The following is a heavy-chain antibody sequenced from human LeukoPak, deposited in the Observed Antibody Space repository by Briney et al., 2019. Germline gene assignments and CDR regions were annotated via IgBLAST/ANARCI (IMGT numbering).Heavy chain of an antibody. Sequence: GGSLRLSCAASGFTFSTYAMSWVRQAPGKGLEWVSSISSSSSYIYYADSVKGRFTISRDNAKNSLYLQMNSLRAEDTAVYYCARERATAGPRDAFDIWGQGTMVTVSS. V-gene: IGHV3-21*01. CDR3: ARERATAGPRDAFDI. D-gene: IGHD2-21*02. J-gene: IGHJ3*02. CDR2: ISSSSSYI. CDR1: GFTFSTYA.